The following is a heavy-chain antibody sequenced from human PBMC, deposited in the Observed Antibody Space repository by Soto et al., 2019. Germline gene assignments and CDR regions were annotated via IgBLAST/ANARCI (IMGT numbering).Heavy chain of an antibody. V-gene: IGHV1-58*02. CDR1: GFTFTSSA. D-gene: IGHD6-13*01. J-gene: IGHJ5*02. CDR3: AAGVAAAANWFDP. Sequence: GASVKVSCKASGFTFTSSAMQWVRQARGQRLEWIGWIVVGSGNTNYAQKFQERVTITRDMSTSTAYMELSSLRSEDTAVYYCAAGVAAAANWFDPWGQGTLVTVSS. CDR2: IVVGSGNT.